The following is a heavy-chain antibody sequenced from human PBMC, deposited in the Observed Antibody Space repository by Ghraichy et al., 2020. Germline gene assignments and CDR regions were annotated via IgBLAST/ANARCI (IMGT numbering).Heavy chain of an antibody. CDR3: ARQRGRHYSESSGTFDY. V-gene: IGHV4-39*01. J-gene: IGHJ4*02. Sequence: SETLSLTCIVSRGYISGSVDYWAWIRQSPGTGLEWIGSISYSGITYYNTPFKSRFTISVDTAKNQFSLKVNSVTDTDTGVYYCARQRGRHYSESSGTFDYWGLGTQVTVSS. D-gene: IGHD3-22*01. CDR2: ISYSGIT. CDR1: RGYISGSVDY.